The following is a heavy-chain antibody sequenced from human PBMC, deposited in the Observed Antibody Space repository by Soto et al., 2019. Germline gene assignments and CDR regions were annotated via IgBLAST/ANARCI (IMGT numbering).Heavy chain of an antibody. CDR3: ARGISTTRYYYYYGMDV. J-gene: IGHJ6*02. V-gene: IGHV1-46*01. D-gene: IGHD2-2*01. Sequence: SVKLSCKAAGYTLPSYYLHWGRQAPGQGPEWMGIINPSGGITNDAQKFQDRVTMTSDTSTSTVYMELSSLRSEDTAVYYCARGISTTRYYYYYGMDVWGQGTTVTVSS. CDR1: GYTLPSYY. CDR2: INPSGGIT.